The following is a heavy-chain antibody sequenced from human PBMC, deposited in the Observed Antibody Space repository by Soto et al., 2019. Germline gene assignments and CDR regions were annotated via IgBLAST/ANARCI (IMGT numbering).Heavy chain of an antibody. CDR1: GGSFSGYY. CDR3: ARARTLWGVTSNWFDP. CDR2: INHSGST. J-gene: IGHJ5*02. D-gene: IGHD3-10*01. V-gene: IGHV4-34*01. Sequence: QVQLQQWGAGLLKPSETLFLSCAVYGGSFSGYYWSWIRQPPGKGLEWIGEINHSGSTNYNPSLKSRVTISVDTSKNQFSLKLSSVTAADTAVYYCARARTLWGVTSNWFDPWGQGTRVTVSS.